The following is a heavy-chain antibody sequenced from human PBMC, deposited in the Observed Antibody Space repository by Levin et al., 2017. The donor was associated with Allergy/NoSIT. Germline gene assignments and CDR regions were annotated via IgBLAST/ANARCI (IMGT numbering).Heavy chain of an antibody. CDR3: ANRDPHDFWSGYYTGTRVIPEYFQH. J-gene: IGHJ1*01. V-gene: IGHV3-23*01. D-gene: IGHD3-3*01. CDR2: ISGSGGST. Sequence: GGSLRLSCAASGFTFSSYAMSWVRQAPGKGLEWVSAISGSGGSTYYADSVKGRFTISRDNSKNTLYLQMNSLRAEDTAVYYCANRDPHDFWSGYYTGTRVIPEYFQHWGQGTLVTVSS. CDR1: GFTFSSYA.